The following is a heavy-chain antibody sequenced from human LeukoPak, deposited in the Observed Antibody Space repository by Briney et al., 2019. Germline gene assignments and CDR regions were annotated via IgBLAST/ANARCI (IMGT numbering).Heavy chain of an antibody. Sequence: GASVKVSCKPSGDTFSTYAISWVRQAPGQGLEWMGGIIPLFGTANYAQKFQRRVTITADESTSTAYMELSSLRSEDTAVYYCARAPFRYYDSGEDYLLFDYWGQGTLVTVSS. CDR1: GDTFSTYA. CDR2: IIPLFGTA. J-gene: IGHJ4*02. CDR3: ARAPFRYYDSGEDYLLFDY. V-gene: IGHV1-69*13. D-gene: IGHD3-22*01.